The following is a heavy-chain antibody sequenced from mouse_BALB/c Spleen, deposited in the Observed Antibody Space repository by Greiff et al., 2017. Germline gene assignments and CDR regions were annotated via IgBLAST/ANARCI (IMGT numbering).Heavy chain of an antibody. Sequence: VKLQESGPGLVAPSQSLSITCTVSGFSLTSYGVHWVRQPPGKGLEWLGVIWAGGSTNYNSALMSRLSISKDNSKSQVFLKMNSLQTDDTAMYYCARDEGSSYWYFDVWGAGTTVTVSS. CDR3: ARDEGSSYWYFDV. CDR1: GFSLTSYG. CDR2: IWAGGST. V-gene: IGHV2-9*02. J-gene: IGHJ1*01. D-gene: IGHD1-1*01.